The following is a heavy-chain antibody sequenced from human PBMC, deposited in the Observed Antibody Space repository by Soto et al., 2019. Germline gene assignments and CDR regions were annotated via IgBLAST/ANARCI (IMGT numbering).Heavy chain of an antibody. D-gene: IGHD5-12*01. CDR2: INAGNGRT. CDR3: ARNIVGTSRLDY. V-gene: IGHV1-3*01. Sequence: QVQLVQSGAEVKEPGASVKLSCKTYGYTFTTYAIHWVRQAPGQRPEWMGWINAGNGRTGYSQKLQGRITISREKSATTAYMELRSLRSEDTAVYYCARNIVGTSRLDYWGQGTLVTVSS. CDR1: GYTFTTYA. J-gene: IGHJ4*02.